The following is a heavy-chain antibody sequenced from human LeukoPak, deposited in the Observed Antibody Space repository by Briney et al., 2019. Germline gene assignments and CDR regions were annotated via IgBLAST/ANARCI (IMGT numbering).Heavy chain of an antibody. CDR3: ARAWQRYFDY. D-gene: IGHD5-24*01. CDR2: IYSGGST. Sequence: GGSLRLSCAASGFTVSSNYMSWVRQAPGRGLEWVSVIYSGGSTYYADSVKGRFTISRDNSKNTLYLQMNSLRAEDTAVYYCARAWQRYFDYWGQGTLVTVSS. CDR1: GFTVSSNY. V-gene: IGHV3-66*02. J-gene: IGHJ4*02.